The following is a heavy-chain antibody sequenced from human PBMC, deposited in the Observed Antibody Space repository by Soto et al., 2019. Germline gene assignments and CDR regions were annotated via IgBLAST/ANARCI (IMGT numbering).Heavy chain of an antibody. CDR3: AREFAPGSPNYDY. CDR1: GFTFSNYA. Sequence: PGGSLRLSCAASGFTFSNYAMSWVRQAPGKGMEWVSTFTRSGNTYYADSVKGRFTISRDNSKNTLYLQMDSLRAEDTDVYYCAREFAPGSPNYDYWGLGTLVTVSS. D-gene: IGHD3-10*01. V-gene: IGHV3-23*01. J-gene: IGHJ4*02. CDR2: FTRSGNT.